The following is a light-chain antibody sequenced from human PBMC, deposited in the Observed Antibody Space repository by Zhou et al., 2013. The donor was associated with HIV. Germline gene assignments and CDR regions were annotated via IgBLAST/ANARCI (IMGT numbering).Light chain of an antibody. CDR1: QSISDY. CDR3: QYYNGYPYT. Sequence: DIQMTQSPSTLSASVGDRVTITCRASQSISDYLAWHQQKPGKAPKVLIYKASNLESGVPSRFSGSGSGTEFTLTINSLQPDDFATYYCQYYNGYPYTFGQGTKLEI. J-gene: IGKJ2*01. V-gene: IGKV1-5*03. CDR2: KAS.